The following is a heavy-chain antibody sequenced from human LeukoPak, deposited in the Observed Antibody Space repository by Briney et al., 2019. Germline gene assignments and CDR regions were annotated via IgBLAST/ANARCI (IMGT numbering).Heavy chain of an antibody. CDR1: GGSISSYY. CDR2: IYYSGSS. CDR3: ARVSGYDWESFYDY. Sequence: SETLSLTCTVSGGSISSYYWNWIRQPPGKGLEWIGYIYYSGSSNYNPSLKSRVTISVDTSKNQFSLKLRSVTAADTAVYYCARVSGYDWESFYDYWGQGTLVTVSS. V-gene: IGHV4-59*01. J-gene: IGHJ4*02. D-gene: IGHD5-12*01.